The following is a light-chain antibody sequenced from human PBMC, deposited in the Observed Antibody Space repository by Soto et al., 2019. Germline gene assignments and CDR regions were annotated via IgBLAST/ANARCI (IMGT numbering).Light chain of an antibody. CDR3: QQLNTYPPT. J-gene: IGKJ4*01. CDR1: QDISSY. Sequence: IQLTQSPSSLSASVGDRVTITCRASQDISSYLAWFQQKPGKAPKLLIYAASTLQSGVPSRFSGSGSGTDFALTISSLQPADFATYYCQQLNTYPPTFGGGTKVEIK. V-gene: IGKV1-9*01. CDR2: AAS.